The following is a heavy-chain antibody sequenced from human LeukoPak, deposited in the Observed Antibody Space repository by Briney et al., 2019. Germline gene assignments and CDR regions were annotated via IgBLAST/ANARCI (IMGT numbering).Heavy chain of an antibody. Sequence: ASVKVSCKASGYTFTGHYLHWVGQAPGQGQEWMGRINPNTGVTEYVQKFQGRVTITRDTSISTAYVELTRLRSDDTAIYYCARDPGYSYAVDYWGQGTLVTVSS. V-gene: IGHV1-2*06. CDR2: INPNTGVT. CDR1: GYTFTGHY. CDR3: ARDPGYSYAVDY. J-gene: IGHJ4*02. D-gene: IGHD5-18*01.